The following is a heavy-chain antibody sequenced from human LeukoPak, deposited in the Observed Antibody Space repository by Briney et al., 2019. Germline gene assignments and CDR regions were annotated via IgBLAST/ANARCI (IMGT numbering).Heavy chain of an antibody. D-gene: IGHD5-12*01. Sequence: PSQTLSLTCTVSGGSISSGSYYWSWIRQPAGKGLEWIGRIYTSGSTNYNPSLKSRVTISVDTSKNQFSLKLSSVTAADTAVYYCARKMSGYDWGYFDYWGQGTLVTVSS. CDR1: GGSISSGSYY. CDR2: IYTSGST. J-gene: IGHJ4*02. V-gene: IGHV4-61*02. CDR3: ARKMSGYDWGYFDY.